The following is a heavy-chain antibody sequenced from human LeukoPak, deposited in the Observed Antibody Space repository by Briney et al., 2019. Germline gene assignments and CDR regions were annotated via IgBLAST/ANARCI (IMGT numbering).Heavy chain of an antibody. J-gene: IGHJ4*02. CDR1: GVSCSGYY. V-gene: IGHV4-34*01. Sequence: PSDTLSLTCSVYGVSCSGYYWSWIRQPPGKGREWIGEINHSRSTNYNPSLKSPITISVDTSKNQLCLKLRSVSAADTAVYYCARVKRYDFWSGYNPTYYFDYWGQGSLVTVSS. CDR3: ARVKRYDFWSGYNPTYYFDY. D-gene: IGHD3-3*01. CDR2: INHSRST.